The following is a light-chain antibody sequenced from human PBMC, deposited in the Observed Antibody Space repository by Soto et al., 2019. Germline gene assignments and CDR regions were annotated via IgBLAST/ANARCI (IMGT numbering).Light chain of an antibody. CDR2: HAS. J-gene: IGKJ3*01. V-gene: IGKV1-39*01. Sequence: DIQMTQSPSSLSASVGDRVTITCRASQTIRTSLNWYQQRPGKAPRLLIYHASTLQSGVPSRFSGSGSGTDFTLTISTLQPEDSATYYCQQSYNTPQEFTFGPGTKVDIK. CDR3: QQSYNTPQEFT. CDR1: QTIRTS.